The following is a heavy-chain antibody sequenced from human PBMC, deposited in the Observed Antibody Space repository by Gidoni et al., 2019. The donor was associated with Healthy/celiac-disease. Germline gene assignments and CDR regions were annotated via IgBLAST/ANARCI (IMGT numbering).Heavy chain of an antibody. J-gene: IGHJ6*02. V-gene: IGHV5-51*01. Sequence: EVQLVQSGAEVKKPGASLKVSCKGSGYSCTSSWIGWVRQMPGKGLEWMGLIYPGDSDTRYSPSFQGQVTISADKSISTAYLQWSSLKASDTAMYYCARLAEGPLDYYYGMDVWGQGATVTVSS. CDR3: ARLAEGPLDYYYGMDV. CDR1: GYSCTSSW. CDR2: IYPGDSDT.